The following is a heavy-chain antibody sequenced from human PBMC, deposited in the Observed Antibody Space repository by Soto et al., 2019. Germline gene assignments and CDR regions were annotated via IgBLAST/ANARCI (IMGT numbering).Heavy chain of an antibody. Sequence: PGESLKISCQASGYTFTHYWIGWVRQMPGKGLEWMGIIYPGDSDTRYSPSFQGQVTISADKSLNTAYVQWSSLKASDTAMYYCAVPGITAAGTFAYWGQGTPVTVSS. D-gene: IGHD6-25*01. CDR1: GYTFTHYW. V-gene: IGHV5-51*01. CDR2: IYPGDSDT. CDR3: AVPGITAAGTFAY. J-gene: IGHJ4*02.